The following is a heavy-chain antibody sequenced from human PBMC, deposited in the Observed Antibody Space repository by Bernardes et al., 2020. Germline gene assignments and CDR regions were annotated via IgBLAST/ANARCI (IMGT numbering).Heavy chain of an antibody. D-gene: IGHD7-27*01. J-gene: IGHJ5*02. CDR1: GYTFTGYY. V-gene: IGHV1-2*06. CDR2: INPNTGGT. CDR3: ARGVTGDLNWFDP. Sequence: DAEKVSCKASGYTFTGYYIHWVRQAPGQGLEWVGQINPNTGGTTFAQTFQGRVTLTRDTSISTAYMELSRLRSDDTAVYYCARGVTGDLNWFDPWGQGTLVSGSS.